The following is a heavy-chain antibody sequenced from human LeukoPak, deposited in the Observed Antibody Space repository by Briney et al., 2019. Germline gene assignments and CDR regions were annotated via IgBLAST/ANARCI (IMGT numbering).Heavy chain of an antibody. CDR2: INHSGST. V-gene: IGHV4-34*01. Sequence: SETLSLTCAAYGGSFSGYYWSWIRQPPGKGLEWIGEINHSGSTNYNPSLKSRVTISVDTSKNQFSLKLSSVTAADTAVYYCARGVCSSTSCYSYYFDYWGQGTLVTVSS. CDR1: GGSFSGYY. CDR3: ARGVCSSTSCYSYYFDY. J-gene: IGHJ4*02. D-gene: IGHD2-2*01.